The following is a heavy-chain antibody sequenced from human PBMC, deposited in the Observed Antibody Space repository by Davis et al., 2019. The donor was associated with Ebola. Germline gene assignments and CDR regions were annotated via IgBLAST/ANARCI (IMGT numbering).Heavy chain of an antibody. CDR3: ARDSGWLRYNWFDP. Sequence: SETLSLTCTVSGGSISSYYWSWIRQPPRKGLEWIGEINHSGSTNYNPSLKSRVTISVDKSKNQFSLKLSSVTAAETAVYYCARDSGWLRYNWFDPWGQGTLVTVSS. J-gene: IGHJ5*02. CDR1: GGSISSYY. D-gene: IGHD6-19*01. CDR2: INHSGST. V-gene: IGHV4-34*01.